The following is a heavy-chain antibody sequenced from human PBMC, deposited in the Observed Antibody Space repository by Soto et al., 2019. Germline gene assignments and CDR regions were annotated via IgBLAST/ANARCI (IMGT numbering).Heavy chain of an antibody. V-gene: IGHV4-34*01. Sequence: XXTLSLTCAVYSGSFNGNYWTWIRQPPGKGLEWIAEIXHSGSXNYNPYTRSRXXISIDKAXXQFSLRLNPVTAAETAVYYCARGSVPSRGVFSYWGEGTQVTASS. CDR2: IXHSGSX. D-gene: IGHD2-2*01. CDR1: SGSFNGNY. CDR3: ARGSVPSRGVFSY. J-gene: IGHJ4*02.